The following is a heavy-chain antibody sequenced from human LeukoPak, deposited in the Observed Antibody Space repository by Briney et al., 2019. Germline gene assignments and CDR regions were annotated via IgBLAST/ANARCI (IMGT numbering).Heavy chain of an antibody. V-gene: IGHV4-61*02. D-gene: IGHD3-16*01. Sequence: SQTLSLTCTVSGGSISSGSYYWSWIRQPAGKGLEWIGRIYTSGSANYNPSLKSRVTISVDTSKNQFSLKLSSVTAADTAVYYGARDYALGWFDPWGQGTLVTVSS. J-gene: IGHJ5*02. CDR3: ARDYALGWFDP. CDR1: GGSISSGSYY. CDR2: IYTSGSA.